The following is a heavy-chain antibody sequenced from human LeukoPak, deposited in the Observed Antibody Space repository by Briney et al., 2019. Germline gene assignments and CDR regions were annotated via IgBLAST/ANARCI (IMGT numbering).Heavy chain of an antibody. CDR3: AKRRYDSSGHFDS. J-gene: IGHJ4*02. Sequence: GGTLRLSCAASGFTFNKFGMTWVRQTPGKGLEWVSGISLNGRNTHYSDSVKGRFTISKDNSKNTLYMRMSSLRAEDTAVYYCAKRRYDSSGHFDSWGQGTLVTVSS. CDR1: GFTFNKFG. CDR2: ISLNGRNT. D-gene: IGHD3-22*01. V-gene: IGHV3-23*01.